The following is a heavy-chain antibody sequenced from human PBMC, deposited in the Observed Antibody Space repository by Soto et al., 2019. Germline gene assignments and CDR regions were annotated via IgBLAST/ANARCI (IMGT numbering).Heavy chain of an antibody. CDR2: IYYSGST. D-gene: IGHD2-15*01. CDR1: GGSISSSSYF. J-gene: IGHJ6*02. V-gene: IGHV4-39*01. Sequence: SETLSLTCTVSGGSISSSSYFWGWIRQPQGKGLEWVGSIYYSGSTYYNPSLKSRVTIFVDTSMNQFSLRLSSVTAADTAVYYCASAGYCSGGSCYGLDVWGQGTTVTVSS. CDR3: ASAGYCSGGSCYGLDV.